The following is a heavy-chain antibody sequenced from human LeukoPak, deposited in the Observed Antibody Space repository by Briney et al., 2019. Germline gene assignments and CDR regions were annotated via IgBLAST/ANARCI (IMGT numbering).Heavy chain of an antibody. D-gene: IGHD6-13*01. CDR3: ARGAEGGIAAPTIDY. V-gene: IGHV1-69*13. J-gene: IGHJ4*02. CDR2: IIPIFGTA. Sequence: GASVKVSCKASGGTFISYAISWVRQAPGQGLEWTGGIIPIFGTANYAQKFQGRVTITADESTSTAYMELSSLRSEDTAVYYCARGAEGGIAAPTIDYWGQGTLVTVSS. CDR1: GGTFISYA.